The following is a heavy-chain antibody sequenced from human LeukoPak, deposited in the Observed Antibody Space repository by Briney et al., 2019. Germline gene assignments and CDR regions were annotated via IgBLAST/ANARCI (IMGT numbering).Heavy chain of an antibody. D-gene: IGHD5-12*01. Sequence: ASVKVSCKASGYTFTGYYMHWVRQAPGQGLEWMGWINPNSGGTNYAQKFQGRVTITADKSTSTAHMELSSLRSEDTAVYYCARDLGYSGYAFDYWGQGTLVTVSS. V-gene: IGHV1-2*02. J-gene: IGHJ4*02. CDR1: GYTFTGYY. CDR3: ARDLGYSGYAFDY. CDR2: INPNSGGT.